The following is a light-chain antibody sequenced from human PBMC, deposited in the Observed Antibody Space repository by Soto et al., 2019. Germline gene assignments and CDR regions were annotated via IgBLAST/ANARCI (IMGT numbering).Light chain of an antibody. CDR2: DAS. J-gene: IGKJ1*01. V-gene: IGKV1-5*01. CDR1: QSISRW. Sequence: DIQMTQSPSTLPASLWDRVSMTFRAGQSISRWLAWYQQKPGKAPKVLIYDASTLESGVPSRFSGSGSGTEFTLTISRLQPDDSATYYCQQYRSYWTFGQGTKVDIK. CDR3: QQYRSYWT.